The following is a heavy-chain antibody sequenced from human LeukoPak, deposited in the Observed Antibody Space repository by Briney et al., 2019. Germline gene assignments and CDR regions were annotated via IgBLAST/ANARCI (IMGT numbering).Heavy chain of an antibody. Sequence: GGSLRLSCAASGFTFSSYGMHWVRQAPGKGLEWVAVISYDGSNKYYADSVKGRFTISRDNSKNTLYLQMNSLRAKDTAVYYCAKVVRGGDFWSGYYYGMDVWGQGTTVTVSS. J-gene: IGHJ6*02. CDR2: ISYDGSNK. CDR1: GFTFSSYG. CDR3: AKVVRGGDFWSGYYYGMDV. D-gene: IGHD3-3*01. V-gene: IGHV3-30*18.